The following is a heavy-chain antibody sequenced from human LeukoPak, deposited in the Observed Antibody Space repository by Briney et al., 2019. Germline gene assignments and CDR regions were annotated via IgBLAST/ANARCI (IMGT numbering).Heavy chain of an antibody. Sequence: ASVKVSCKASGYTFTSYGIGRVRQAPGQGLEWMGWINPDSGVTDYAQRFLGRVTLTRDTSISTAYMEMSSLTFDDTALYFCARGGCNTGTCYSSWLDPWGQGTPVTVSS. CDR2: INPDSGVT. D-gene: IGHD1-1*01. J-gene: IGHJ5*02. V-gene: IGHV1-18*01. CDR3: ARGGCNTGTCYSSWLDP. CDR1: GYTFTSYG.